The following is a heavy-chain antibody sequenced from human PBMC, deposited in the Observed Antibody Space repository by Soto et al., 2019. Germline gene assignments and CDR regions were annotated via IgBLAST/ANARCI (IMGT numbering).Heavy chain of an antibody. CDR2: MNPNSGNT. J-gene: IGHJ5*02. V-gene: IGHV1-8*01. CDR3: ARGDYDFWSGYYSNWFDP. CDR1: GYTFTSYD. D-gene: IGHD3-3*01. Sequence: KKSGASVKVSCKASGYTFTSYDINWVRQATGQGLEWMGWMNPNSGNTGYAQKFQGRVTMTRNTSISTAYMELSSLRSEDTAVYYCARGDYDFWSGYYSNWFDPWGQGTLVTVSS.